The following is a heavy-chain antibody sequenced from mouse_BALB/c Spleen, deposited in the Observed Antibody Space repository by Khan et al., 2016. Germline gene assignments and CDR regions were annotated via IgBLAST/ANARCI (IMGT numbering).Heavy chain of an antibody. D-gene: IGHD1-1*01. J-gene: IGHJ1*01. V-gene: IGHV9-3-1*01. CDR2: INTYSGES. CDR1: GYTFTNYG. CDR3: ARYRYDYGSRRYFDV. Sequence: QIQLVQSGPELKKPGKTVKISCKASGYTFTNYGMNWVKQAPGKGLKWMGWINTYSGESTSADDFKGRFAFSLETSANTAYLQINHLKNEDTATYFCARYRYDYGSRRYFDVWGAGTTVTVSS.